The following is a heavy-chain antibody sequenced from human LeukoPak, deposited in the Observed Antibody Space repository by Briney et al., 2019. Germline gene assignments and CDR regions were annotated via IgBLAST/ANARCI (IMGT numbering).Heavy chain of an antibody. CDR1: RVTFSNYW. D-gene: IGHD4-17*01. CDR2: INSVGSST. CDR3: ASHGDYDVFDI. J-gene: IGHJ3*02. Sequence: PGGSLRLSCAASRVTFSNYWMHWVRQAPGKGPVWVSRINSVGSSTSYADTVRGRFTISRDNARNTLYLQMNSLRAEDTAVYYCASHGDYDVFDIWGQGTMVTVSS. V-gene: IGHV3-74*01.